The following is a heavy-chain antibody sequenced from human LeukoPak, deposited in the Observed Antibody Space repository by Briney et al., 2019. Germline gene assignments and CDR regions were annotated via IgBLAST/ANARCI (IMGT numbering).Heavy chain of an antibody. J-gene: IGHJ4*02. D-gene: IGHD3-10*01. CDR3: ARHYASGSYYKF. CDR1: GGSISSSSYY. Sequence: SETLSLTCTVSGGSISSSSYYWGWIRQPPGKGLEWIGSIYYSGSTYYNPSLKSRVTISVDTSKNQFFLKLSSVTAADTAVYYCARHYASGSYYKFWGQGTLVTVSS. CDR2: IYYSGST. V-gene: IGHV4-39*01.